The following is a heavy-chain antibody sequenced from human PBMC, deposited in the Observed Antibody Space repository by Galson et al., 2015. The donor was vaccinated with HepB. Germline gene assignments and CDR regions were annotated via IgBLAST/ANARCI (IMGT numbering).Heavy chain of an antibody. V-gene: IGHV3-30*04. CDR3: ARDAISNYDSSLSGFFDY. Sequence: SLRLSCAASGFTFSSYAMHWVRQAPGKGLEWVAVISYDGSNKYYADSVKGRFTISRDNSKNTLYLQMDSLRAEDTAVYYCARDAISNYDSSLSGFFDYWGQGTLVTVSS. D-gene: IGHD3-22*01. J-gene: IGHJ4*02. CDR1: GFTFSSYA. CDR2: ISYDGSNK.